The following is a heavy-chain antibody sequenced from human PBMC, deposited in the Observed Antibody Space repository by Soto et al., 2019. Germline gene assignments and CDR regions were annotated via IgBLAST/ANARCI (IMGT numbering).Heavy chain of an antibody. V-gene: IGHV4-34*01. D-gene: IGHD3-3*01. CDR2: INHSGST. CDR1: GGSFSSYY. J-gene: IGHJ5*02. CDR3: GRGEPHFLVCVFLPEYFDP. Sequence: QVQLQQWGAGLLKPSETLSLTCAVYGGSFSSYYWGWIRQPPGKGLEWIGVINHSGSTNYDPSLKSGVTTSIDTSKNQAALTLSSVTATDTSVYYCGRGEPHFLVCVFLPEYFDPWGQGTLVTVSS.